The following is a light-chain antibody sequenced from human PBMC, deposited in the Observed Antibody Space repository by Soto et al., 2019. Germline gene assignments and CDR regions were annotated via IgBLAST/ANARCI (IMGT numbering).Light chain of an antibody. Sequence: DIVMTQSPVTLSASPGESATLSCRASQSVSIYLAWYQQKPGHAPRLLIYGASTMDTGIPARFSGSGSGTEFTLTISSLQSEDFAVYYCQQYNKWPHTFGRGTKVEIK. J-gene: IGKJ4*01. CDR2: GAS. CDR3: QQYNKWPHT. V-gene: IGKV3-15*01. CDR1: QSVSIY.